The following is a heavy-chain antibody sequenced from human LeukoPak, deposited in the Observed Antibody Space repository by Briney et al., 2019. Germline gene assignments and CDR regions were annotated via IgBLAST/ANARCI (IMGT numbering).Heavy chain of an antibody. Sequence: GGSLRLSCAASGFTFSSYEMNWVRQAPGKGLEWVSYISSSGSTIHYADSVKGRFTISRDNAKNSLYLQMNSLRAEDTAVYYCARDGDYGVYEIHRAFDIWGQGTMVTVSS. J-gene: IGHJ3*02. CDR1: GFTFSSYE. CDR2: ISSSGSTI. D-gene: IGHD4-17*01. CDR3: ARDGDYGVYEIHRAFDI. V-gene: IGHV3-48*03.